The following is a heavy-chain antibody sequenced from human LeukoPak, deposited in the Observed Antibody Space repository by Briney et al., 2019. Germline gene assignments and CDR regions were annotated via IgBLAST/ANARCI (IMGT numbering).Heavy chain of an antibody. CDR3: AREILYDSTAYSV. Sequence: SETLSLTCTVSDYSISSGYYWGWIRQPPGKGLEWIGSIYHSGSTYYNPSLKSRVTISIDTSKNQFSLKLRSVTAADTAVYYCAREILYDSTAYSVWGQGTLVTVSS. CDR1: DYSISSGYY. V-gene: IGHV4-38-2*02. CDR2: IYHSGST. J-gene: IGHJ4*02. D-gene: IGHD3-22*01.